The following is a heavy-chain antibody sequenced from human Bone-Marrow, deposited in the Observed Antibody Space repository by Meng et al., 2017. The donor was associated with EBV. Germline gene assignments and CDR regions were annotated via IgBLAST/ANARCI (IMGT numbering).Heavy chain of an antibody. CDR3: ARAGRGYGDFEYYFDY. J-gene: IGHJ4*02. V-gene: IGHV4-30-4*01. D-gene: IGHD4-17*01. CDR1: DDSIHSGGYY. Sequence: QGQRQGSAHGLVKPSPTLSLTCAVSDDSIHSGGYYWSWIRQPPGKGLEWIGYIYYSSSTYYTPSLKTRLTISLDTSKSQFSLKLYSVTAADTAMYYCARAGRGYGDFEYYFDYWGQGTLVTVSS. CDR2: IYYSSST.